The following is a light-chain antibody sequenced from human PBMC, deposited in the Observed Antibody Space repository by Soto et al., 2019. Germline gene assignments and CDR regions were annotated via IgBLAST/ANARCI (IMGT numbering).Light chain of an antibody. CDR1: QGISNY. Sequence: DIPMTQSPSSLTESVGDRFTITCRAIQGISNYLAWYQQKPGKVPKLLIYAASTLQSGVPSRFSGSGSGTDFTLTISSLQPEDVATYYCQKYNSAPLTFGQGTKVEIK. V-gene: IGKV1-27*01. CDR2: AAS. CDR3: QKYNSAPLT. J-gene: IGKJ1*01.